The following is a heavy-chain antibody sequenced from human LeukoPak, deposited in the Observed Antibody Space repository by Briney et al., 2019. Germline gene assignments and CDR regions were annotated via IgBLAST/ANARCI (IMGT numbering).Heavy chain of an antibody. CDR3: ARQAIAYSSSWFDY. CDR2: FYYSGSA. V-gene: IGHV4-59*08. J-gene: IGHJ4*02. CDR1: GDSISSSY. D-gene: IGHD6-13*01. Sequence: SETLSLTCTVSGDSISSSYWSWIRQPPGKGLEWIGYFYYSGSANYNPSLMSRVSISVDTSRNQFSLTLNSVTAADTAIYYCARQAIAYSSSWFDYWGQGALVTVSS.